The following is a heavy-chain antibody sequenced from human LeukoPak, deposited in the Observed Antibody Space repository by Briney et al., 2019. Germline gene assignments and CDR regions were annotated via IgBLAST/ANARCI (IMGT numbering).Heavy chain of an antibody. V-gene: IGHV3-21*01. CDR2: ISSSSSYI. Sequence: GGSLRLSCAASGFTFSSYGMHWVRQAPGKGLEWVSSISSSSSYIYYADSVKGRFTISRDNAKNSLYLQMNSLRAEDTAVYYCARDFKTILGVVDYWGQGTLVTVSS. J-gene: IGHJ4*02. CDR1: GFTFSSYG. D-gene: IGHD3-3*01. CDR3: ARDFKTILGVVDY.